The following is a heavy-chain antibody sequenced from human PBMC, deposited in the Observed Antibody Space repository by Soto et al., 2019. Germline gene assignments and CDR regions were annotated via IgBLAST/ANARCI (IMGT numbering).Heavy chain of an antibody. CDR2: ISAYNGNT. Sequence: ASVEVSCKASGYTFTSYGISWVRQAPGQGLEWMVWISAYNGNTNYAQKLQGRVTMTTDTSTSTAYMELRSLRSDDTAVYYCARDSIVLMVYAPYYYYGMDVWRQGTTVTVSS. D-gene: IGHD2-8*01. CDR3: ARDSIVLMVYAPYYYYGMDV. V-gene: IGHV1-18*04. CDR1: GYTFTSYG. J-gene: IGHJ6*02.